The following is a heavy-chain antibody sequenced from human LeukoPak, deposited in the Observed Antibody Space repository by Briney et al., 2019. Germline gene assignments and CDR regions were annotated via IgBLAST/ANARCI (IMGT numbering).Heavy chain of an antibody. J-gene: IGHJ6*02. CDR3: ARVKSGRYYDSSGYYDYYYGMDV. V-gene: IGHV4-30-4*01. Sequence: RTSETLSLTCTVSGGSISSGDYYWSWIRQPPGKGLEWIGYIYYSGSTYYNPSLKSRVTISVDTSKNQFSLKLSSVTAADTAVYYCARVKSGRYYDSSGYYDYYYGMDVWGQGTTVTVSS. CDR2: IYYSGST. CDR1: GGSISSGDYY. D-gene: IGHD3-22*01.